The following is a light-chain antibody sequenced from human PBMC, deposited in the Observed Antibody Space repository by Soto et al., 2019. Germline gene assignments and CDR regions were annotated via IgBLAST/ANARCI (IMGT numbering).Light chain of an antibody. J-gene: IGKJ2*01. CDR3: QHYNSYLYT. Sequence: DLQMTQSPSTLSASVGDRVTITCRASQSISSWLAWYQQKPGKAPKLLIYDASRFESGVPSRFSGSGSGTEFTLAISSLQPDDFATYYGQHYNSYLYTFGHGTKLESK. V-gene: IGKV1-5*01. CDR1: QSISSW. CDR2: DAS.